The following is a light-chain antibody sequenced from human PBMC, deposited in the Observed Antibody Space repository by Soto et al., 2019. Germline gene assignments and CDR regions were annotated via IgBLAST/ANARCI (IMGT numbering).Light chain of an antibody. CDR2: DAS. J-gene: IGKJ5*01. V-gene: IGKV3-11*01. CDR3: QQRNIWPT. Sequence: EIVLTQSPATLSLSPGGRATLSCRASQSLNSYLAWYQQKPGQAPRLLIYDASNRATGIPARFSGSGSGTDFTLTISNLEPEDFAVYYCQQRNIWPTFGQGTRLEIK. CDR1: QSLNSY.